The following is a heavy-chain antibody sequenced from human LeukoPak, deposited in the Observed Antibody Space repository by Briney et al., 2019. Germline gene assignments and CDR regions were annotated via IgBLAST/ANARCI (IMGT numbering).Heavy chain of an antibody. CDR3: ARDLSAAAGYNWFDP. Sequence: PSETLSLTCTVSGGSISSYYWSWIRQPAGKGLGWIGRIYTSGSTNYNPSLKSRVTMSVDTFKNQFSLKLSSVTAADTAVYYCARDLSAAAGYNWFDPWGQGTLVTVSS. D-gene: IGHD6-13*01. J-gene: IGHJ5*02. V-gene: IGHV4-4*07. CDR1: GGSISSYY. CDR2: IYTSGST.